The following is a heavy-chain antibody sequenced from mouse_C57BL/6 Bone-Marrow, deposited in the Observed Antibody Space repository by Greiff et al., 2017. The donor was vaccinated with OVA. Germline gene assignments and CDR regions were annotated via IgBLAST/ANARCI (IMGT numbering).Heavy chain of an antibody. D-gene: IGHD1-1*01. Sequence: QVQLQQPGAELVKPGASVKMSCKASGYTFTSYWITWVKQRPGQGLEWIGDIYPGSGSTNYNEKFKSKATLTVDTSSSTAYMQLSSLTSEDSAVYYCARSPIYYFGGYFDVWAQGPRSPSPQ. CDR3: ARSPIYYFGGYFDV. J-gene: IGHJ1*03. V-gene: IGHV1-55*01. CDR1: GYTFTSYW. CDR2: IYPGSGST.